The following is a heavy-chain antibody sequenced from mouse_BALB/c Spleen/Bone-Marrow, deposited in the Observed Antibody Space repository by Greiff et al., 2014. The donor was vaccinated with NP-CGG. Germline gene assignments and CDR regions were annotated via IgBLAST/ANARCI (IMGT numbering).Heavy chain of an antibody. CDR3: TRSLRLFDY. D-gene: IGHD1-1*01. Sequence: EVKLVESGGGLVQPGGSMKLSCVASGFTFSNYWMNWVRQSPEKGLEWVAEIRLKSNNYATHYAKSVKGRFTISRDDSKSSVYLQMNNLRPEDTGIYYCTRSLRLFDYWGQGTTLTVSS. CDR2: IRLKSNNYAT. CDR1: GFTFSNYW. V-gene: IGHV6-6*02. J-gene: IGHJ2*01.